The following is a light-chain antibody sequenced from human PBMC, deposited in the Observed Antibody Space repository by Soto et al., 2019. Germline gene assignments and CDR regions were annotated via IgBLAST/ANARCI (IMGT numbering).Light chain of an antibody. Sequence: QSVLTQPASVSGSPGRSITISCTGTNSDVGGYNYVSWYQHHPGKAPKLMIYDVNNRPSGVSDRFSGSKSGNTASLTISGLQAEDEADYYCSSYTSSNTLYVFGTGTRSPS. CDR1: NSDVGGYNY. J-gene: IGLJ1*01. V-gene: IGLV2-14*03. CDR3: SSYTSSNTLYV. CDR2: DVN.